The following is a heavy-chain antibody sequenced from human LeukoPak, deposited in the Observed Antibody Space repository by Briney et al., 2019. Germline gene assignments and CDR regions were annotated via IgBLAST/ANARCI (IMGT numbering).Heavy chain of an antibody. J-gene: IGHJ4*02. D-gene: IGHD6-19*01. CDR1: GYRFTSFG. CDR2: ISAYNGNT. CDR3: ARDRTVACFHLGAY. Sequence: GASVKVSCKASGYRFTSFGISWVRQAPGQGLEWMGWISAYNGNTNYAQKLQGRVTMTTDISTSTAYMELRSLRSDDTAVYFCARDRTVACFHLGAYWGQGTLVTVSS. V-gene: IGHV1-18*01.